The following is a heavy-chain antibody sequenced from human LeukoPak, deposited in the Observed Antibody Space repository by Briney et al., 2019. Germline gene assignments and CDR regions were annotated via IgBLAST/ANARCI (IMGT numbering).Heavy chain of an antibody. CDR1: GGSLSSYY. Sequence: RTSETLSLTCTVSGGSLSSYYWSWIRQPPGKGLEWIGYIFYSVTTNCNPSLKSRVTISVDTSKKQFSLKLSSVTAADTAVYYCARRNYNWNGSSDVFDIWGQGTMVTVSS. J-gene: IGHJ3*02. CDR2: IFYSVTT. CDR3: ARRNYNWNGSSDVFDI. D-gene: IGHD1-1*01. V-gene: IGHV4-59*01.